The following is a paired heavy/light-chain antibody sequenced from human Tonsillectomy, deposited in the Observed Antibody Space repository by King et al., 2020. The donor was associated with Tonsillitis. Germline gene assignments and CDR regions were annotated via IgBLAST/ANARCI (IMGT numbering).Heavy chain of an antibody. CDR1: GYTFTSYD. V-gene: IGHV1-8*01. CDR3: AREMGTIFGVVIGPGY. J-gene: IGHJ4*02. D-gene: IGHD3-3*01. Sequence: QVQLVQSGAEVKMPGASVKVSCKASGYTFTSYDINWVRQATGQGLEWMGWMNPNSGESGYSQKFQGRVTMTRDASRGTAYMELSDLRSDDTAVYYCAREMGTIFGVVIGPGYWGQGTLITVSS. CDR2: MNPNSGES.
Light chain of an antibody. Sequence: QSVLTQPPSVSAAPGQKVTISCSGSTSNIGNNYVSWFQHLPGTAPKLLIYENNKRPSGIPDRFSGSKSGTSATLGITGLQTGDEADYYCGTWDSSLSAGVFGGGTKLTVL. V-gene: IGLV1-51*02. CDR1: TSNIGNNY. J-gene: IGLJ2*01. CDR2: ENN. CDR3: GTWDSSLSAGV.